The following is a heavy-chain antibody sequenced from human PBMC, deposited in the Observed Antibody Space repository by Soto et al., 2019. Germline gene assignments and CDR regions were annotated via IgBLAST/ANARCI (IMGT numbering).Heavy chain of an antibody. CDR3: AKAGYSYGNSLYYVMDV. CDR1: GFTFSSYG. V-gene: IGHV3-30*18. CDR2: ISYDGSNK. D-gene: IGHD5-18*01. J-gene: IGHJ6*02. Sequence: PGGSLRLSCAASGFTFSSYGMHWVRQAPGKGLEWVAVISYDGSNKYYADSVKGRFTISRDNSKNTLYLQMNSLRAEDTAVYYCAKAGYSYGNSLYYVMDVWGQGTTVTVSS.